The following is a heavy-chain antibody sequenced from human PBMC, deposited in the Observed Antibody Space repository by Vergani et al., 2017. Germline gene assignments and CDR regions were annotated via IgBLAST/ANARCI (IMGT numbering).Heavy chain of an antibody. CDR3: ARGYGYGALRY. V-gene: IGHV4-34*01. CDR2: INHSGST. Sequence: QVQLQQWGAGLLKPSETLSLTCAVYGGSFSGYYWSWIRQPPGKGLEWIGEINHSGSTNYNPSLKSRVTISVDTSKNQFPLKLSSVTAAATAVYYCARGYGYGALRYWGQGTLVAGSS. D-gene: IGHD3-10*01. CDR1: GGSFSGYY. J-gene: IGHJ4*02.